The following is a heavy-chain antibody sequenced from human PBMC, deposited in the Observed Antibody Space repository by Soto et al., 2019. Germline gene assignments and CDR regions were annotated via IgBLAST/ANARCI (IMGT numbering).Heavy chain of an antibody. J-gene: IGHJ6*02. CDR3: ASPVSTASPSYYYCYGMDV. V-gene: IGHV5-10-1*01. Sequence: PGESLKISCKGSGYSFTSYWSSWVRQMPGKGLEWMGRIDPSDSYTNYSPSFQGHVTISADKSISTAYLQWSSLKASDTAMYYCASPVSTASPSYYYCYGMDVWGQGTTVTVSS. CDR2: IDPSDSYT. CDR1: GYSFTSYW. D-gene: IGHD3-3*02.